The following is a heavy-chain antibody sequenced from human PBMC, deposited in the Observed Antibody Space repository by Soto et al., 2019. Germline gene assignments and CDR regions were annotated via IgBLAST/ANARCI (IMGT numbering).Heavy chain of an antibody. Sequence: GGSLRLSCAASGFPFSDYAMSWVRQAPGKGMEWVSAISGSGGNTFYADSVKGRFTISRDNSKNTLYLQMNSLRADDTAVYYCAKDPNWNYHTANWFDPWGQRTLVTVSS. CDR2: ISGSGGNT. J-gene: IGHJ5*02. CDR3: AKDPNWNYHTANWFDP. D-gene: IGHD1-7*01. V-gene: IGHV3-23*01. CDR1: GFPFSDYA.